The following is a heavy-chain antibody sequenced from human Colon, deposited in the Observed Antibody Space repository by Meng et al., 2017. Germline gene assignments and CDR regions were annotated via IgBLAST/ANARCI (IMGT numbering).Heavy chain of an antibody. CDR2: ISSSGDTT. Sequence: EVRLVESGGGLGQPGGSLRLSFAVSGFTFRGYVMSWVRQAPGKGLEWVSYISSSGDTTQYADSVKGRFTISRDNSQNTLYLQMNSLTVEDTAVYYCARGNYAGNPWDYWGQGTLVTVSS. V-gene: IGHV3-23*04. CDR1: GFTFRGYV. D-gene: IGHD4-23*01. CDR3: ARGNYAGNPWDY. J-gene: IGHJ4*02.